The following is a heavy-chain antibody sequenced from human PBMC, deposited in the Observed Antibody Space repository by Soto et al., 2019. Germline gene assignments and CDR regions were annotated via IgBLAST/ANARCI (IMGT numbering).Heavy chain of an antibody. CDR1: GFTFSSYG. D-gene: IGHD6-6*01. Sequence: GGSLRLSCAASGFTFSSYGMHWVRQAPGKGLEWVAVISYDGSNKYYADSVKGRFTISRDNSKNTLYLQMNSLRAEDTAVYYCAKDVYSSSSANYYYGMDVWGQGTTVTVSS. J-gene: IGHJ6*02. V-gene: IGHV3-30*18. CDR2: ISYDGSNK. CDR3: AKDVYSSSSANYYYGMDV.